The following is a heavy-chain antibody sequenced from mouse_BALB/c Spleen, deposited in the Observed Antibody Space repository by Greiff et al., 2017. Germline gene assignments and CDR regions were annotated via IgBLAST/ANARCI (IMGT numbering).Heavy chain of an antibody. V-gene: IGHV14-4*02. CDR3: NGGYGNYVTYSYYAMDY. Sequence: EVQLQQSGAELVRSGASVKLSCTASGFNIKDYYMHWVKQRPEQGLEWIGWIDPENGDTEYAPKFQGKATMTADTSSNTAYLQLSSLTSEDTAVYYCNGGYGNYVTYSYYAMDYWGQGTSVTVSS. D-gene: IGHD2-10*02. CDR1: GFNIKDYY. CDR2: IDPENGDT. J-gene: IGHJ4*01.